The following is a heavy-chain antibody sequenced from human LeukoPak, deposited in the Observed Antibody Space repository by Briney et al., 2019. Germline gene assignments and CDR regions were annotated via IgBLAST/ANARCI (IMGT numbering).Heavy chain of an antibody. V-gene: IGHV3-23*01. CDR2: ISGSGGST. CDR1: GFTFSSYG. J-gene: IGHJ4*02. CDR3: AKTGGIAASH. D-gene: IGHD6-13*01. Sequence: GGSLRLSCAAPGFTFSSYGMTWVRQAPGKGLEWVSAISGSGGSTYYAGSVKGRFTISRDNSKNTLYLQMNRLRAEDTALYYCAKTGGIAASHWGQGTLVTVSS.